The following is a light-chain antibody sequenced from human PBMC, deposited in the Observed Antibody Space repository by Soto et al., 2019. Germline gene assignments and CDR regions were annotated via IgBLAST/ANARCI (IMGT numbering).Light chain of an antibody. J-gene: IGKJ1*01. CDR1: QSVSSN. Sequence: EIVMTQSPATLSVSPGERATLSCRASQSVSSNLAWYQQKPGQAPRLLIYGASTRATGIPARFSGSGSGTEFTLTISSLQSEDFAVYYCQQYKNWPRGTFGQGTKVDI. V-gene: IGKV3-15*01. CDR3: QQYKNWPRGT. CDR2: GAS.